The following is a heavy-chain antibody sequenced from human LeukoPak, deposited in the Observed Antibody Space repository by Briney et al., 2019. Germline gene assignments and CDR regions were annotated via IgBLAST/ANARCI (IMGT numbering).Heavy chain of an antibody. Sequence: SGGSLRLSCAASGFTFSNYAMSWVRQPPGKGLEWIGEINHSGSTNYNPSLKSRVTISVDTSKNQFSLKLSSVTAADTAVYYCARGTTVVLPSFDYWGQGTLVTVSS. CDR2: INHSGST. J-gene: IGHJ4*02. V-gene: IGHV4-34*01. CDR3: ARGTTVVLPSFDY. D-gene: IGHD4-23*01. CDR1: GFTFSNYA.